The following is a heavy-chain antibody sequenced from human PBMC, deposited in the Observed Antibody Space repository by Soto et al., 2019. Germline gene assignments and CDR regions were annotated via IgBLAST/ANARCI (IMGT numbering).Heavy chain of an antibody. CDR2: ISAYNGNT. D-gene: IGHD3-16*01. Sequence: ASVKVSCKASGYTFTSYGISWVRQAPGQGLEWVGWISAYNGNTNYAQKLQGRVTMTTDTSTSTAYMELRSLRSDDTAVYYCAREVITFGGVIAGPDYWGQGTLVTVSS. CDR1: GYTFTSYG. V-gene: IGHV1-18*01. CDR3: AREVITFGGVIAGPDY. J-gene: IGHJ4*02.